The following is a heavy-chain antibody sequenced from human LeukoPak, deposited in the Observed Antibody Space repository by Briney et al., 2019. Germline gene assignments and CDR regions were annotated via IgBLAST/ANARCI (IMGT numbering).Heavy chain of an antibody. Sequence: PGGSLRLSCAASGFTFSSYSMNWVRQAPGKGLEWVSSISSSSSYIYYADSVKGRFTISRDNSKNTLYLQMNSLRAEDTAVYYCARDYSSGYYRTFDYWGQGTLVTVSS. CDR2: ISSSSSYI. J-gene: IGHJ4*02. CDR1: GFTFSSYS. V-gene: IGHV3-21*01. CDR3: ARDYSSGYYRTFDY. D-gene: IGHD6-19*01.